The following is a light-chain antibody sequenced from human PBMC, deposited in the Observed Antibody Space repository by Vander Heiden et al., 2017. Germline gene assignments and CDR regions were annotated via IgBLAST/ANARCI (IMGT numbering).Light chain of an antibody. V-gene: IGKV3-20*01. J-gene: IGKJ3*01. CDR1: QSVSSSY. Sequence: EIVLTQSPGTLSLSPGERATLSCRASQSVSSSYLAWYQQKPGQAPRLLIYGASSRATGIPDRFSGSGSGTDFTLTISRREPEDFAVYYCQQYGSSPQGFTFGPGTKVDIK. CDR3: QQYGSSPQGFT. CDR2: GAS.